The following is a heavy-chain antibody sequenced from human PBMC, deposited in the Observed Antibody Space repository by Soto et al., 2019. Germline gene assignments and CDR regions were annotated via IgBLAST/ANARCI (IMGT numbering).Heavy chain of an antibody. D-gene: IGHD3-16*01. CDR2: IYFSGST. V-gene: IGHV4-4*07. CDR3: ARDHPFGGGYAFDI. CDR1: VGSISSDY. Sequence: QVQLQESGPGLVKPSATLSLTCIVSVGSISSDYWSWIRQPAGKGLEWIGHIYFSGSTNYNPSLKSRVTMQVDTSKNQFSLQLSSVTAADTSVYYCARDHPFGGGYAFDIWGQGTMVTVSS. J-gene: IGHJ3*02.